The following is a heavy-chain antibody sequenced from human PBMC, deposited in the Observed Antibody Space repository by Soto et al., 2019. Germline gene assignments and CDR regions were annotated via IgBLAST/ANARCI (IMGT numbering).Heavy chain of an antibody. V-gene: IGHV3-30*03. Sequence: QVQLVESGGGVVQPGRSLKLSCAASGFTFSSYGMHWVRQAPGKGLEWVAVFSWDGNNDYYEDSVKGRFTISRDNFKNTLFLQMNSLGAEDTAVYYCAREGHRGGDAAQYGFDFWGLGTLVTVSS. CDR2: FSWDGNND. CDR1: GFTFSSYG. J-gene: IGHJ4*03. CDR3: AREGHRGGDAAQYGFDF. D-gene: IGHD2-21*02.